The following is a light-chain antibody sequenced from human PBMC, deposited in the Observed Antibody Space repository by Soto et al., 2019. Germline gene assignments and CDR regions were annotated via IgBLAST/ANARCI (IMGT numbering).Light chain of an antibody. V-gene: IGKV3-15*01. Sequence: IEMTQSPATLSVSPGGRATLSCRASQSVSSNLVWYQQKPGQAPRLLIYGASTRVTGIPARFSGSGSGTEFTLTISSLQSEDFAVYYCQQYHNWWTFGQGTKVEIK. CDR3: QQYHNWWT. CDR1: QSVSSN. CDR2: GAS. J-gene: IGKJ1*01.